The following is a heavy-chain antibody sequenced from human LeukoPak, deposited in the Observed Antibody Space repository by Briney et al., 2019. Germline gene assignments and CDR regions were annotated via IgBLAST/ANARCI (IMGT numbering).Heavy chain of an antibody. CDR3: ARDPNSGYDFNYYYGMDV. Sequence: GGSLRLSCAASGFTFSSYSMNWVRQAPGKGLEWVSSISSSSSSYIYYADSVKGRFTISRDNAKNSLYLQMNSLRAEDTAVYYCARDPNSGYDFNYYYGMDVWGQGTTVTVSS. J-gene: IGHJ6*02. V-gene: IGHV3-21*01. CDR1: GFTFSSYS. CDR2: ISSSSSSYI. D-gene: IGHD5-12*01.